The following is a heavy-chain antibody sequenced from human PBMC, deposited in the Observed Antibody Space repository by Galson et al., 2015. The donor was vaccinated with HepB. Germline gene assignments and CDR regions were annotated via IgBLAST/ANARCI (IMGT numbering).Heavy chain of an antibody. CDR1: GFTFNDYW. CDR2: IKQDGSET. CDR3: ARDRSGTRYYYYYYAMDV. D-gene: IGHD2-15*01. V-gene: IGHV3-7*03. Sequence: SLRLSCATSGFTFNDYWMSWVRQAPGEGLEWVANIKQDGSETYYVDSVKGRFTISRDYAQNSLFLQMNSLRAEDTAVYYCARDRSGTRYYYYYYAMDVWGQETTVTVSS. J-gene: IGHJ6*02.